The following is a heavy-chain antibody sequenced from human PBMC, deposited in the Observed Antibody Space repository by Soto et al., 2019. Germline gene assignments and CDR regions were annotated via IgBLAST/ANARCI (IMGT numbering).Heavy chain of an antibody. D-gene: IGHD3-3*01. V-gene: IGHV3-21*01. CDR3: ARDLRGLRTAHYYYYYYGMDV. J-gene: IGHJ6*02. CDR2: ISSSSSYI. Sequence: VSLRLSCAASGFTFSSYSMNWVRQAPGKGLEWVSSISSSSSYIYYADSVKGRFTISRDNAKNSLYLQMNSLRAEDTAVYYCARDLRGLRTAHYYYYYYGMDVWGQGTTVTVSS. CDR1: GFTFSSYS.